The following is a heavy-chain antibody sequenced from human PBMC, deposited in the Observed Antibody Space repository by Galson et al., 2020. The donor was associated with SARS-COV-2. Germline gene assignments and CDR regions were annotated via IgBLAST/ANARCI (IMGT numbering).Heavy chain of an antibody. Sequence: GESLKISCAASGFTFSSYGMHWVRQAPGKGLEWVAVISYDGSNKYYADSVKGRFTISRDNSKNTLYLQMNSLRAEDTAVYYCAKDYTPTYYDFWSGESSPHWFGESYYYYGMDVWGQVTTVTVSS. V-gene: IGHV3-30*18. CDR1: GFTFSSYG. CDR2: ISYDGSNK. CDR3: AKDYTPTYYDFWSGESSPHWFGESYYYYGMDV. D-gene: IGHD3-3*01. J-gene: IGHJ6*02.